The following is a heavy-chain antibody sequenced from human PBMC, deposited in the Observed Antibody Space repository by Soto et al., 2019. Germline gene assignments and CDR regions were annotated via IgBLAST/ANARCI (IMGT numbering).Heavy chain of an antibody. CDR3: AKEADISGYYPYY. J-gene: IGHJ4*02. Sequence: PGGSLRLSCAASGFTFSSYAMNWVRQAPGKGLEWVSVISGSGGSTHYADSVKGRSTISRDNSKNTLHLQVNSLRGEDTAVYYCAKEADISGYYPYYWGQGTQVTVSS. CDR2: ISGSGGST. CDR1: GFTFSSYA. V-gene: IGHV3-23*01. D-gene: IGHD3-22*01.